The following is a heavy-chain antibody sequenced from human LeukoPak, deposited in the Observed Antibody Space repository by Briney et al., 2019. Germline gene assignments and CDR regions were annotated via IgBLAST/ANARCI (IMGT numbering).Heavy chain of an antibody. CDR3: ARGGPYDSSGYWAFDI. J-gene: IGHJ3*02. CDR2: IYHSGST. Sequence: SETLSLTCAVSGGSISSGGYSWSWIRQPPGKDLEWIGYIYHSGSTYYNPSLKSRVTISVDRSKNQFSLKLSSVTAADTAVYYRARGGPYDSSGYWAFDIWGQGTMVTVSS. D-gene: IGHD3-22*01. CDR1: GGSISSGGYS. V-gene: IGHV4-30-2*01.